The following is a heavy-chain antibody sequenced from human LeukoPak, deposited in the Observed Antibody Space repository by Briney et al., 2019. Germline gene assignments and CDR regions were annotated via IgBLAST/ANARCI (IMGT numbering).Heavy chain of an antibody. D-gene: IGHD4-17*01. CDR3: AKGGGYGDYVNWFDP. Sequence: GRSLRLSCAASGFTFSSYAMHWVRQAPGKGLEGVSVISYEGSNKYYADSVKGRFTISRDNSKNTLYLQMNSLRAEDTAVYYCAKGGGYGDYVNWFDPWGQGTLVTVSS. CDR1: GFTFSSYA. V-gene: IGHV3-30-3*01. J-gene: IGHJ5*02. CDR2: ISYEGSNK.